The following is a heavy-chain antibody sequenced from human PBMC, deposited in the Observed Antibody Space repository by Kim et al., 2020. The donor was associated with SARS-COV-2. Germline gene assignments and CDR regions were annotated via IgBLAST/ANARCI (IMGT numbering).Heavy chain of an antibody. CDR2: ISYDGSNK. Sequence: GGSLRLSCAASGFTFSSYGMHWVRQAPGKGLEWVAVISYDGSNKYYADSVKGRFTISRDNSKNTLYLQMNSLRAEDTAVYYCAKDQTVVTRWYFDLWGRGTLVTVSS. D-gene: IGHD2-21*02. V-gene: IGHV3-30*18. CDR3: AKDQTVVTRWYFDL. J-gene: IGHJ2*01. CDR1: GFTFSSYG.